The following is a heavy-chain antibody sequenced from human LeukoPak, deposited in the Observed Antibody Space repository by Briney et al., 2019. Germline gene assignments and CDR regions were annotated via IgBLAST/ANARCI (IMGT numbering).Heavy chain of an antibody. D-gene: IGHD3-22*01. CDR2: ISGSGGST. CDR3: ASDDSSGYYSDEAFDY. V-gene: IGHV3-23*01. J-gene: IGHJ4*02. CDR1: GFTFSSYA. Sequence: PGGSLRLSCAASGFTFSSYAMSWVRQAPGKGLEWVSAISGSGGSTYYADSVKGRFTISRDNAKNTLYLQMNSLRAEDTAVYYCASDDSSGYYSDEAFDYWGQGTLVTVSS.